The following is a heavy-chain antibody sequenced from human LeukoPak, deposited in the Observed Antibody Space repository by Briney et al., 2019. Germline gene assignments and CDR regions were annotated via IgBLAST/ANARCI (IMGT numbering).Heavy chain of an antibody. CDR2: ISSSGSTI. CDR3: ARDGFYGDYGSIYYYYYMDV. D-gene: IGHD4-17*01. Sequence: GGSLRLSCAASGFTFSSYEMNWVRQAPGKGLEWVSYISSSGSTIYYADSVKGRFTISRDNAKNSPYLQMNSLRAEDTAVYYCARDGFYGDYGSIYYYYYMDVWGKGTTVTISS. CDR1: GFTFSSYE. J-gene: IGHJ6*03. V-gene: IGHV3-48*03.